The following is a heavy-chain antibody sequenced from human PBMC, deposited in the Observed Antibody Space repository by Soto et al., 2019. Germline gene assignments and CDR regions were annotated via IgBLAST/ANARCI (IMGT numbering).Heavy chain of an antibody. CDR3: ARERVGGHHWFDP. CDR1: GLSFSAHD. Sequence: SLRLSCAVSGLSFSAHDMTWVRQTPGKGLEWVSTIDNGGTTFYADSVKGRFTISRDNSKNTLYLQMNGLKVEDTAVYYCARERVGGHHWFDPWGQGALVTVSS. J-gene: IGHJ5*01. V-gene: IGHV3-23*01. D-gene: IGHD6-19*01. CDR2: IDNGGTT.